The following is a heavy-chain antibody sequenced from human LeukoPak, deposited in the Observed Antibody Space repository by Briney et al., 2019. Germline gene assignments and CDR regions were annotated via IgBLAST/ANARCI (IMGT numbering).Heavy chain of an antibody. CDR2: ISSSSSTI. Sequence: GGSLRLSCVASGFTFSSYSMNWVRQAPGKGPEWVSYISSSSSTIYYADSVKGRFTTSRDNAKNSLYLQMNSLRAEDTAVYYCAREGGGLDGYNFGYWGQGTLVTVSS. CDR1: GFTFSSYS. J-gene: IGHJ4*02. CDR3: AREGGGLDGYNFGY. V-gene: IGHV3-48*04. D-gene: IGHD5-24*01.